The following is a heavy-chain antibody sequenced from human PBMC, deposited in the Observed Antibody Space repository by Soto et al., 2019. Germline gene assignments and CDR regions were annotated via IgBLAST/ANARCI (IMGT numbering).Heavy chain of an antibody. V-gene: IGHV3-15*01. Sequence: GGSLRLSCAASGFTFSNAWMSCVRQAPGKGLEGVGRSKSKTDVGTTDYAAPVKGRFTISRDYSKNTLYLQMNSLKTEDTAVYYCTTVVIGRWGQGTLVTVSS. D-gene: IGHD2-15*01. CDR3: TTVVIGR. CDR1: GFTFSNAW. CDR2: SKSKTDVGTT. J-gene: IGHJ4*02.